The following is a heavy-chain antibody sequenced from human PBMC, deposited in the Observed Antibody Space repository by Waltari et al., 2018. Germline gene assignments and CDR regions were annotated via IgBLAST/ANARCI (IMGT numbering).Heavy chain of an antibody. V-gene: IGHV4-34*01. CDR2: INHSGST. J-gene: IGHJ4*02. CDR1: GGSFSGYY. CDR3: ARGTPYYYGSGSYYPFIDY. Sequence: QVQLQQWGAGLLKPSETLSLTCAVYGGSFSGYYWSWIRQPPGKGLEWIGEINHSGSTNYNPSLKSRVTISVDTSKNQFSLKLSSVTAADTAVYYCARGTPYYYGSGSYYPFIDYWGQGTLVTVSS. D-gene: IGHD3-10*01.